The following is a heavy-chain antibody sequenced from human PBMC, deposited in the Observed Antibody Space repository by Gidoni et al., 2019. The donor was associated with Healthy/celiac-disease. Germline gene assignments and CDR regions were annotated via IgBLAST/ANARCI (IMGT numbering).Heavy chain of an antibody. Sequence: EVQLVESGGGLVQPGGSLRLSCAASGFTFSSYEMNWVRQAPGKGLEWVSYISSSGSTIYYADSVKGRFTISRDNAKNSLYLQMNSLRAEDTAVYYCARGEAEYSSSWYWFDPWGQGTLVTVSS. CDR3: ARGEAEYSSSWYWFDP. CDR1: GFTFSSYE. CDR2: ISSSGSTI. V-gene: IGHV3-48*03. D-gene: IGHD6-13*01. J-gene: IGHJ5*02.